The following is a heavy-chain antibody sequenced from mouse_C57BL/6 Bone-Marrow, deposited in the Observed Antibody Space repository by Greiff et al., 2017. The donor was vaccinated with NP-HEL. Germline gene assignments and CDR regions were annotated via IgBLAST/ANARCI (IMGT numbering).Heavy chain of an antibody. D-gene: IGHD4-1*02. CDR2: INPSSGYT. V-gene: IGHV1-4*01. J-gene: IGHJ2*01. Sequence: QVHVKQSGAELARPGASVKMSCKASGYTFTSYTMHWVKQRPGQGLEWIGYINPSSGYTKYNQKFKDKATLTADKSSSTAYMQLSSLTSEDSAVYDCARYLNWVYYFDYWGQGTTLTVSS. CDR1: GYTFTSYT. CDR3: ARYLNWVYYFDY.